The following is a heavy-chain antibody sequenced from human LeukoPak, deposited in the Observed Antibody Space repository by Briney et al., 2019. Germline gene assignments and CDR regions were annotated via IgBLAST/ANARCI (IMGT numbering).Heavy chain of an antibody. CDR1: KFTFTNYW. CDR3: AKDTRGAVAGSFDY. Sequence: PGGSLRLSCAASKFTFTNYWMSWVRQAPGKGLEWVANIKQDGSERYYMDSVTGRFTISRDNSKNTLYLQMNSLRAEDTAVYYCAKDTRGAVAGSFDYWGQGTLVTVSS. CDR2: IKQDGSER. D-gene: IGHD6-19*01. J-gene: IGHJ4*02. V-gene: IGHV3-7*01.